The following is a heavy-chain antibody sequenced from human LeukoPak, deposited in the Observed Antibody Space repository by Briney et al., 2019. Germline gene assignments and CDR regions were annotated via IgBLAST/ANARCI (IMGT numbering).Heavy chain of an antibody. CDR2: IYYSGNT. CDR3: ARASRGHDY. V-gene: IGHV4-59*01. D-gene: IGHD3-10*01. Sequence: SETLSLTCTVSGGSMNSYYWSWIRQPPGKGLEFIGYIYYSGNTNYNPSLKSRVTISVDTSKNQFSLKLTSVTAADTAVYYCARASRGHDYWGQGTLVTVSS. J-gene: IGHJ4*02. CDR1: GGSMNSYY.